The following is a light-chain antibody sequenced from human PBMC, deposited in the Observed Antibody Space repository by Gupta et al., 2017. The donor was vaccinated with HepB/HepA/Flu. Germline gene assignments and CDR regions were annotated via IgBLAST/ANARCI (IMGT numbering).Light chain of an antibody. V-gene: IGLV5-45*02. CDR1: SGISVRTYR. CDR3: MIWHSSGVI. CDR2: YKSDSDK. Sequence: QAVLTQPSSLSASPGASASLTRTLRSGISVRTYRIYWYQQKPGSPPQFLLMYKSDSDKQQGSGVPSRFSGSKDDSANAGILLISGLQSEDEADYYCMIWHSSGVIFGGGTKLTVL. J-gene: IGLJ2*01.